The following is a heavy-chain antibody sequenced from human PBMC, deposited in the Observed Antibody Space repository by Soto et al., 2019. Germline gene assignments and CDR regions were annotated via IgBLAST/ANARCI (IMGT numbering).Heavy chain of an antibody. J-gene: IGHJ6*02. CDR3: ARQGPYGMDV. CDR2: IYYSGTT. V-gene: IGHV4-59*08. CDR1: GGSFSGYY. Sequence: LSFTCAVYGGSFSGYYWSWIRQPPGKGLEWIGYIYYSGTTYYNPSLKSRVTISVDTSKNEFSLKLSSVTAADTAVYYCARQGPYGMDVWGQGTTVTVSS.